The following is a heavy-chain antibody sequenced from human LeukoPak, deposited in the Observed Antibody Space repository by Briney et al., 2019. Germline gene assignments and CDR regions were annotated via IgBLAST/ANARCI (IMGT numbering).Heavy chain of an antibody. CDR3: AKDRYYYSSGSAGSYTIEY. D-gene: IGHD3-22*01. V-gene: IGHV3-30*02. Sequence: SGGSLRLSCAASGFTFSSYGMHWVRQAPGKGLEWVAFIRYDGNNKYYADSVKGRFTISRDNSKNTLYLQMNSLRAEDTAIYYCAKDRYYYSSGSAGSYTIEYWGRGTLVTVSS. CDR2: IRYDGNNK. J-gene: IGHJ4*02. CDR1: GFTFSSYG.